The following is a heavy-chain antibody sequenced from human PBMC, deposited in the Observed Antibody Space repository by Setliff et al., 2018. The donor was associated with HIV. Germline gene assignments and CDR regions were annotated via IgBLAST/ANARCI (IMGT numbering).Heavy chain of an antibody. CDR1: GDSISTDY. J-gene: IGHJ4*02. CDR2: IYNSAST. Sequence: KPSETLSLTCTVPGDSISTDYWTWIRQPPGKGLEWIGYIYNSASTSYNPSLKSRVTISVDTSKNQFSLKLSSVTAADTAVYYCARHSPSDYWGQGTLVTVSS. CDR3: ARHSPSDY. V-gene: IGHV4-59*08.